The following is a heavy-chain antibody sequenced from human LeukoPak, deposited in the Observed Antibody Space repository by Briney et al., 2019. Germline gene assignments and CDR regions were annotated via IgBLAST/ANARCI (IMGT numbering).Heavy chain of an antibody. V-gene: IGHV3-23*01. CDR3: AKDDGWFGGNNDY. Sequence: GGSLSLSCAASGFTFSSYAMSWIRQAPGKGLEWVAAISGSGGSTYYADPVKGRFTITRDNSKNTLYLQMNSLRAEDTAVYYCAKDDGWFGGNNDYWGQGTPVTVSS. D-gene: IGHD3-10*01. CDR1: GFTFSSYA. CDR2: ISGSGGST. J-gene: IGHJ4*02.